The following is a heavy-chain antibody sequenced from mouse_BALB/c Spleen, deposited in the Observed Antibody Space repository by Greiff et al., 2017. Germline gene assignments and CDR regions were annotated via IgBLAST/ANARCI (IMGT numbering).Heavy chain of an antibody. CDR1: GFAFSSYD. CDR2: ISSGGGST. Sequence: EVMLVESGGGLVKPGGSLKLSCAASGFAFSSYDMSWVRQTPEKRLEWVAYISSGGGSTYYPDTVKGRFTISRDNAKNTLYLQMSSLKSEDTAMYYCTRDYDYDLPWFAYWGQGTLVTVSA. V-gene: IGHV5-12-1*01. D-gene: IGHD2-4*01. CDR3: TRDYDYDLPWFAY. J-gene: IGHJ3*01.